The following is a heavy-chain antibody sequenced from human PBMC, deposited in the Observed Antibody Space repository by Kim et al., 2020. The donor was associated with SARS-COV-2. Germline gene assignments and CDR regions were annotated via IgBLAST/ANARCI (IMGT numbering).Heavy chain of an antibody. Sequence: GGSLRLSCAASGFTFSDYYMSWIRQAPGKGLEWVSYISSSGSTIYYADSVKGRFTISRDNAKNSLYLQMNSLRAEDTAVYYCARDNIGYELYSYGSIDYWGQGALVTVSS. CDR1: GFTFSDYY. CDR2: ISSSGSTI. J-gene: IGHJ4*02. CDR3: ARDNIGYELYSYGSIDY. D-gene: IGHD5-18*01. V-gene: IGHV3-11*01.